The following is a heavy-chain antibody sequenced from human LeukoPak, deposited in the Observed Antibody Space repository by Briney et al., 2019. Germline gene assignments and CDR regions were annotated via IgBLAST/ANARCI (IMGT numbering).Heavy chain of an antibody. CDR3: ARPLSDLVSSDY. J-gene: IGHJ4*02. D-gene: IGHD3/OR15-3a*01. V-gene: IGHV3-7*01. Sequence: HGGSLRLSCAASGFTFSRYWMSWVRQAPGKGLEWVANINQEASEKYYVDSVKGRFTISRDNAKNSLYLQMNTLRVEDTAVYYCARPLSDLVSSDYWGQGILVTVSS. CDR2: INQEASEK. CDR1: GFTFSRYW.